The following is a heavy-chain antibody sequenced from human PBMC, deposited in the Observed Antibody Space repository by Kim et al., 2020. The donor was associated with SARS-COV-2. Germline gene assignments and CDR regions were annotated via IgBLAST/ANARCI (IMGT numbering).Heavy chain of an antibody. D-gene: IGHD1-26*01. CDR2: GQA. V-gene: IGHV1-69*01. CDR3: ARILVGLDY. Sequence: GQANYAQKFPGRGHITADESTSTAYMELSSLGSEDTAVYYCARILVGLDYWGQGTLVTVSS. J-gene: IGHJ4*02.